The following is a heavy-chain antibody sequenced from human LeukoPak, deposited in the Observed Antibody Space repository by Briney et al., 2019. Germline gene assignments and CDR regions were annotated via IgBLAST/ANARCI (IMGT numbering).Heavy chain of an antibody. D-gene: IGHD6-13*01. CDR1: GFTFSSYW. Sequence: GGSLRLSCAAPGFTFSSYWMHWVRQAPGKGLVWVSRINSDGSSTSYADSVKGRFTISRDNAKNTLYLQMNSLRAEDTAVYYCARGARGQIIAAAVGWGQGTLVTVSS. CDR2: INSDGSST. J-gene: IGHJ4*02. CDR3: ARGARGQIIAAAVG. V-gene: IGHV3-74*01.